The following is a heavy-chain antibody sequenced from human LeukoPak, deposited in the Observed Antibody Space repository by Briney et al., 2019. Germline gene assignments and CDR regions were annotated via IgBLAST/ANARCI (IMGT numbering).Heavy chain of an antibody. D-gene: IGHD6-19*01. Sequence: SETLSLTCTVPGGSISSSSYYWGWIRQPPGKGLEWIGSIYYSGSTYYNPSLKSRVTISVDTSKNQFSLKLSSVTAADTAVYYCARDAPGSIAVAGTFDYWGQGTLVTVSS. CDR1: GGSISSSSYY. V-gene: IGHV4-39*07. CDR3: ARDAPGSIAVAGTFDY. CDR2: IYYSGST. J-gene: IGHJ4*02.